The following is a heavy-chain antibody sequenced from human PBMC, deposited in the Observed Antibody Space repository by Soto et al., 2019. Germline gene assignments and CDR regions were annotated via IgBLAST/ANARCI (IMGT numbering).Heavy chain of an antibody. Sequence: GGSLRLSCAASGFSFSTYAMSWVRQAPGKGLEWVSAISGSGGSTYYADSVKGRFPISRDNSKNTLYMQMNSLRAEDTAVYYCAKEADIVATILDYWGQGTLVTVSS. CDR1: GFSFSTYA. D-gene: IGHD5-12*01. CDR3: AKEADIVATILDY. V-gene: IGHV3-23*01. J-gene: IGHJ4*02. CDR2: ISGSGGST.